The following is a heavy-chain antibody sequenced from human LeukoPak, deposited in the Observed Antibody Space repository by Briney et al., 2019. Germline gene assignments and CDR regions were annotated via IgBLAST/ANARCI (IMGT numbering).Heavy chain of an antibody. CDR2: INQDGSEK. CDR1: GFIFTSNW. D-gene: IGHD3-10*01. V-gene: IGHV3-7*01. J-gene: IGHJ5*02. CDR3: ARGRSPWFDP. Sequence: PGGSLRLSCAASGFIFTSNWMSWVRQAPGKGLEWVANINQDGSEKYYVDSVKGRFTISRDNAKHSLYLQMNSLRAEDTAVYYCARGRSPWFDPRGQGALVTVSS.